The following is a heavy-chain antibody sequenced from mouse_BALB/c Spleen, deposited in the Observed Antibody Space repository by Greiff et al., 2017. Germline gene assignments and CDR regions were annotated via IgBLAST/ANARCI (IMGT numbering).Heavy chain of an antibody. Sequence: VQLQQSGPSLVQPSQSLSITCTVSGFSLTSYGVHWVRQSPGKGLEWLGVIWRGGSTDYNAAFMSRLSITKDNSKSQVFFKMNSLQADDTAIYYCAKNWELWLRLYAMDYWGQGTSVTVSS. D-gene: IGHD2-2*01. J-gene: IGHJ4*01. V-gene: IGHV2-5-1*01. CDR1: GFSLTSYG. CDR3: AKNWELWLRLYAMDY. CDR2: IWRGGST.